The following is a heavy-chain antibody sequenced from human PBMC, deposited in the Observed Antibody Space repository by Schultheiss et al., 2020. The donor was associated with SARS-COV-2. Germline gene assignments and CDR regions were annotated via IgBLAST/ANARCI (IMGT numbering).Heavy chain of an antibody. V-gene: IGHV3-64*01. CDR1: GFTFSSYA. D-gene: IGHD1-26*01. CDR3: AREVSGSYSI. Sequence: GGSLRLSCAASGFTFSSYAMHWVCQAPGKGLEYVSAISSNGGSTYYANSVKGRFTISRDNSKNTLYLQMGSLRAEDMAVYYCAREVSGSYSIWGQGTMVTVSS. CDR2: ISSNGGST. J-gene: IGHJ3*02.